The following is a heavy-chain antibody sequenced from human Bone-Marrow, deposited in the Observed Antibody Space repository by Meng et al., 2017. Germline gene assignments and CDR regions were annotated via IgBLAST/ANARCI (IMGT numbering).Heavy chain of an antibody. D-gene: IGHD5-12*01. Sequence: GESLKISCAASGFTFSSYWTSWVRQAPGKGLEWVANIKQDGSEKYYVDSVKGRFTISRDNAKNSLYLQMNSLRAEDTAVYYCARKKYGGYVEYFDYWGQGTLVTVSS. CDR3: ARKKYGGYVEYFDY. CDR1: GFTFSSYW. J-gene: IGHJ4*02. CDR2: IKQDGSEK. V-gene: IGHV3-7*01.